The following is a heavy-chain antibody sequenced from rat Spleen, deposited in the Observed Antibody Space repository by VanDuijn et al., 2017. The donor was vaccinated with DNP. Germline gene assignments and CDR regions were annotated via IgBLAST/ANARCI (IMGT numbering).Heavy chain of an antibody. CDR3: TKDAFDY. J-gene: IGHJ2*01. CDR1: GFTFSDYY. CDR2: ISTSGEYT. V-gene: IGHV5-27*01. Sequence: EVQLVESGGGLVQPGRSLKLSCAASGFTFSDYYMAWVRQAPKKGLEWVASISTSGEYTHYRDSVKGRFTISRDNGKSTLYLQMDSLRSEDTATYYCTKDAFDYWGQGVMVTVSS.